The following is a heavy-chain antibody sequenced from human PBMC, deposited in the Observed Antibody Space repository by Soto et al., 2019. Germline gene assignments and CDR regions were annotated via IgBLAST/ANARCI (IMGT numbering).Heavy chain of an antibody. CDR1: GGSFSGYC. Sequence: PSETLSLTFAVYGGSFSGYCWSWIRQPPGKGLEWIGEINHSRRTNYNPSLKSRVTISVDTSKSQFSLKLSSVTAADTAVYYCARGRKYYDFWSGYSHPRYYFNYWGQGTLVTVS. D-gene: IGHD3-3*01. V-gene: IGHV4-34*01. J-gene: IGHJ4*02. CDR2: INHSRRT. CDR3: ARGRKYYDFWSGYSHPRYYFNY.